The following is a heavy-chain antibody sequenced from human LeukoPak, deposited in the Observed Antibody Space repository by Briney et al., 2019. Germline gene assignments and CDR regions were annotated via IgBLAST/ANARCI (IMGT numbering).Heavy chain of an antibody. J-gene: IGHJ4*02. Sequence: GGSLRLSCAASGFTVSSNYMSWARQAPEKGLEWVSIINSGGITNYADSVKGRFTISRDSSRNTLYLQMNSLRVEDTAVYYCARGLVEMATIYRDYWGQGTLVTVSS. V-gene: IGHV3-53*01. CDR1: GFTVSSNY. D-gene: IGHD5-24*01. CDR3: ARGLVEMATIYRDY. CDR2: INSGGIT.